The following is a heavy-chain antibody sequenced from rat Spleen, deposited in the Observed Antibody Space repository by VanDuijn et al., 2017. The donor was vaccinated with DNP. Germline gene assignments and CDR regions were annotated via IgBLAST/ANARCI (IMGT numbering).Heavy chain of an antibody. CDR1: GFTFNYYW. D-gene: IGHD1-5*01. V-gene: IGHV5-31*01. Sequence: EVQLVESGGGLVQPGRSMKLSCAASGFTFNYYWMAWIRQVPGKGLEWIASITSGSGTTSYPDSVKGRFTISRDDAKNTLSLQMDSLRSEDTATYYCATGNIGTTWFAYWGQGTLVTVSS. J-gene: IGHJ3*01. CDR2: ITSGSGTT. CDR3: ATGNIGTTWFAY.